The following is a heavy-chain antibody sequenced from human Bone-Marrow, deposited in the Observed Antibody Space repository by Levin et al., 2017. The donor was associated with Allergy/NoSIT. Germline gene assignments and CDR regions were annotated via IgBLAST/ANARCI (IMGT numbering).Heavy chain of an antibody. CDR3: ARNADDDYGDFSPLYY. D-gene: IGHD4-17*01. V-gene: IGHV3-21*01. J-gene: IGHJ4*02. Sequence: WASVKVSCAASGFTFDAYSMNWVRQAPGKGLEWVSSISGSSGYIHYAGSLKGRFTVSRDNAKKSLFLQMSSLTAEDTAVYYCARNADDDYGDFSPLYYWGQGTLVTVSS. CDR2: ISGSSGYI. CDR1: GFTFDAYS.